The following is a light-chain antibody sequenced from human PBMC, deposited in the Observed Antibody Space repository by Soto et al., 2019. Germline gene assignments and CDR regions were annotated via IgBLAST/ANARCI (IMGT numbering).Light chain of an antibody. CDR2: DAS. CDR1: QSIGDY. V-gene: IGKV1-5*01. J-gene: IGKJ2*01. CDR3: QQYNSYSVNA. Sequence: QMTQAPSTLSTSVGDRVTITCRASQSIGDYLAWYQDKPGKAPRLLIYDASNLKSGVPSRFSGSGSGTEFSLTISRLQPDDFATYYCQQYNSYSVNAFGQGTKVDIK.